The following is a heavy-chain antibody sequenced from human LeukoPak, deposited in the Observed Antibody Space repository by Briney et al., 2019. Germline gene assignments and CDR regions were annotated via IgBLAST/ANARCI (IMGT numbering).Heavy chain of an antibody. D-gene: IGHD6-6*01. CDR1: GFTFSSYW. CDR3: ASQPYSSSSVDY. CDR2: IKQDGSEK. J-gene: IGHJ4*02. V-gene: IGHV3-7*01. Sequence: PGGSLRLSCAASGFTFSSYWMSWVRQAPGKGLEWVANIKQDGSEKYYVDSVKGRFTISRDNAKNSPYLQMNSLRAEDTAVYYCASQPYSSSSVDYWGQGTLVTVSS.